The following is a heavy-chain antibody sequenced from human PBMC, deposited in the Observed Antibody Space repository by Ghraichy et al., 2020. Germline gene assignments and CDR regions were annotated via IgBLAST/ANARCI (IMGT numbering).Heavy chain of an antibody. V-gene: IGHV1-69*13. Sequence: SVKVSCKASGGTFSSYAISWVRQAPGQGLEWMGGIIPIFGTANYAQKFQGRVTITADESTSTAYMELSSLRSEDTAVYYCARSNSGGWVASYYFDYWGQGTLVTVSS. CDR1: GGTFSSYA. D-gene: IGHD6-19*01. CDR2: IIPIFGTA. CDR3: ARSNSGGWVASYYFDY. J-gene: IGHJ4*02.